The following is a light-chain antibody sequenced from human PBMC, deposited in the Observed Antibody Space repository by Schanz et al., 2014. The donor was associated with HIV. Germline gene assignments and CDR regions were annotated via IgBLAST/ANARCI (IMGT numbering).Light chain of an antibody. CDR1: SSNIGAGYY. J-gene: IGLJ1*01. Sequence: QSVLTQPPSVSGAPGQGVTISFTGSSSNIGAGYYVHWYQQLPGTAPKLMIYDVSNRPSGISNRFSGSKSGNTASLTISGLQAEDEADYYCSSYTSSDTHVFGTGTKLTVL. CDR2: DVS. CDR3: SSYTSSDTHV. V-gene: IGLV1-40*01.